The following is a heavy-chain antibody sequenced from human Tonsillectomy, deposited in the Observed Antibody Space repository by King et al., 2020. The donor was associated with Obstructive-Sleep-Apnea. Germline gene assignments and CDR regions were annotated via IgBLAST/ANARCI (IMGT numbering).Heavy chain of an antibody. CDR1: GGSISSVGHN. J-gene: IGHJ5*02. V-gene: IGHV4-31*03. Sequence: VQLQESGPGLVKPSQTLSLTCTVSGGSISSVGHNWSWIRQHPGKGLEWIGNIYYSGSTYYNPSLKSRVAISVDTSKNQFSLKLSSVTAADTAVYYCARVSVDRVATMRLDPWGQGTLVTVSS. D-gene: IGHD5-24*01. CDR3: ARVSVDRVATMRLDP. CDR2: IYYSGST.